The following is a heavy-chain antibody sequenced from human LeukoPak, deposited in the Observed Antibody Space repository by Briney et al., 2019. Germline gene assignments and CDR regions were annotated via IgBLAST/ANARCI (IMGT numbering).Heavy chain of an antibody. CDR3: ASSYDSSGYYYYYYYMDV. J-gene: IGHJ6*03. CDR2: IYYSGST. D-gene: IGHD3-22*01. Sequence: SETLSLTCTVSGYSISSGYYWGWIRQPPGKGLEWIGSIYYSGSTYYNPSLKSRVTISVDTSKNQFSLKLSSVTAADTAVYYCASSYDSSGYYYYYYYMDVWGKGTTVTISS. CDR1: GYSISSGYY. V-gene: IGHV4-38-2*02.